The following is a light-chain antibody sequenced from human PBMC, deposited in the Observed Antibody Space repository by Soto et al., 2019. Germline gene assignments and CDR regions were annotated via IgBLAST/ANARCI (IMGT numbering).Light chain of an antibody. CDR1: QSLSNNF. J-gene: IGKJ4*01. CDR2: GAS. Sequence: DIVLTQSPGTLSLSPGARAALSCGASQSLSNNFLAWYQQKPGQAPRLLISGASSRATGIPDRFSGSGSGTDFTLTITRVEPEDFAVYYCQQYATSPLTFGGGTKVDI. V-gene: IGKV3-20*01. CDR3: QQYATSPLT.